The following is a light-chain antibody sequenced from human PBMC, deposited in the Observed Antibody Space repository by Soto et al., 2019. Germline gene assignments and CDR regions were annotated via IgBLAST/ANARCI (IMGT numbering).Light chain of an antibody. CDR3: QQRHMWPIT. V-gene: IGKV3-11*01. J-gene: IGKJ5*01. Sequence: EIVLTQSPATLSLSPGDRATLSCRASHSVSSYLAWYQQRPGQAPRLLIYDVSNRATGIPPRFSGSGSGTDFTLTISSLEPEDSAVYYCQQRHMWPITFGQGTRLEIK. CDR2: DVS. CDR1: HSVSSY.